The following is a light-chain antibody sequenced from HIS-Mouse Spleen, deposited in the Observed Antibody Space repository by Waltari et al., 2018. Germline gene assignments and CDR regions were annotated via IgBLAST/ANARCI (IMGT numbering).Light chain of an antibody. CDR2: GES. J-gene: IGKJ2*01. V-gene: IGKV3-15*01. CDR3: QQYNNWPAT. Sequence: EMLMTQSPATLSVPPGERATLPCRASQSVSRNLPWYQQKLGQAPRLLIYGESARATGIPSRFSGSGSGKEFTLTISSMQSEDFAVSYCQQYNNWPATFGQGTKLEIK. CDR1: QSVSRN.